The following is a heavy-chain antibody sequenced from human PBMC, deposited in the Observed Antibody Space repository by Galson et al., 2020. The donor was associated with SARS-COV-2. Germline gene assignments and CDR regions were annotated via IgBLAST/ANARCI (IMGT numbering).Heavy chain of an antibody. V-gene: IGHV3-23*01. Sequence: TGGSLRLSCVASGFTFDNYAMNWVRQAPGKGLEWVASIRGSGGHVYFADSVRGRFTISRDNSKNTLYLQMTGLRVEDTATYFCAKAYDDYYDTGSYYHDVFDFWGQGTMVTGSS. J-gene: IGHJ3*01. CDR3: AKAYDDYYDTGSYYHDVFDF. CDR1: GFTFDNYA. D-gene: IGHD3-10*01. CDR2: IRGSGGHV.